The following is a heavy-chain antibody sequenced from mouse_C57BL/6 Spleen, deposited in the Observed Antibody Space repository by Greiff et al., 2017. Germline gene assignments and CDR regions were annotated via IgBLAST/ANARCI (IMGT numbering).Heavy chain of an antibody. Sequence: LQESGAELVRPGASVTLSCKASGYTFTDYEMHWVKQTPVHGLEWIGAIDPETGGTAYNQKFKGKAILTADKSSSTAYMELRSLTSEDSAVYYCTRPLTGSYYFDYWGQGTTLTVSS. V-gene: IGHV1-15*01. CDR2: IDPETGGT. D-gene: IGHD1-1*01. J-gene: IGHJ2*01. CDR1: GYTFTDYE. CDR3: TRPLTGSYYFDY.